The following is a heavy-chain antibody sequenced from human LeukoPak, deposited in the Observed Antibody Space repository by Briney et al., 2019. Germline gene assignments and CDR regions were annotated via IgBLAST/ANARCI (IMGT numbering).Heavy chain of an antibody. D-gene: IGHD2-15*01. J-gene: IGHJ5*02. CDR2: INHRGST. CDR3: ARGTVVAAISWFDP. V-gene: IGHV4-34*01. CDR1: GGSFSGYY. Sequence: SETLSLTCGVYGGSFSGYYWSWIRQPPGKGLEWIGEINHRGSTNYNPSLKGGVIISVDTSKNQFSLRLTSVTAADTAVYYCARGTVVAAISWFDPWGQGTLVTVSS.